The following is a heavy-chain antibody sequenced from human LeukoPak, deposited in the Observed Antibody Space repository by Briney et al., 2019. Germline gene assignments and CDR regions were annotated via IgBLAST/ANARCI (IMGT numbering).Heavy chain of an antibody. J-gene: IGHJ4*02. CDR1: GFTFSSRW. D-gene: IGHD2-15*01. CDR3: TRGEGGFVDY. Sequence: GSLGLSCTPSGFTFSSRWMHWVRQAPGKGLVWVSRINEDGSYTNYADSVRGRFTISRDNAKNTLYLQMNSLRAEDTAVYYCTRGEGGFVDYWGQGTLVTVSS. CDR2: INEDGSYT. V-gene: IGHV3-74*01.